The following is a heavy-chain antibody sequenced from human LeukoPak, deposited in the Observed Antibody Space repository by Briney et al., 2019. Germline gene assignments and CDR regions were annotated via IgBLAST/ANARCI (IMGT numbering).Heavy chain of an antibody. CDR1: GSTFSNAW. V-gene: IGHV3-15*01. Sequence: GGSLRLSCAASGSTFSNAWMSWVRQAPGKGLEWVGRIKSKTDGGTTDYAAPVKGRFTISRDDSKNTLYLQMNSLKTEDTAVYYCTTLTDMTTVTEKDYWGQGTLVTVSS. J-gene: IGHJ4*02. CDR3: TTLTDMTTVTEKDY. CDR2: IKSKTDGGTT. D-gene: IGHD4-17*01.